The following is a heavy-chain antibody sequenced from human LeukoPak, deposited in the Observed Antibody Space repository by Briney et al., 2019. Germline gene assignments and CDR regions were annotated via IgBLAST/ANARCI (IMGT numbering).Heavy chain of an antibody. CDR3: ARLMSDTRGYSYGYFNWFDP. CDR2: IYYSGST. CDR1: GGSISSTSYY. Sequence: PSETLSLTCTVSGGSISSTSYYWGWVRQPPGKGLEWIGSIYYSGSTYYNPSLQSRVTISVDTSRKQFSLKLSSVTAADTAVYYCARLMSDTRGYSYGYFNWFDPWGQGTLVTVSS. J-gene: IGHJ5*02. D-gene: IGHD5-18*01. V-gene: IGHV4-39*01.